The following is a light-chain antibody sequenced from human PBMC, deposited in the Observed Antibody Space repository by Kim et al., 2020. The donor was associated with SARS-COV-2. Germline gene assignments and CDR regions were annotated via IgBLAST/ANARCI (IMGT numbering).Light chain of an antibody. V-gene: IGLV3-19*01. J-gene: IGLJ3*02. CDR3: NSRDSSGNRWV. CDR2: GKN. Sequence: SSELTQGPAVSVALGQTVRITCQGDSLRSYYASWYQQKPGQAPVLVIYGKNNRPSGIPDRFSGSSSGNTASLTITGAQAEDEADYYCNSRDSSGNRWVFGGGTQLTVL. CDR1: SLRSYY.